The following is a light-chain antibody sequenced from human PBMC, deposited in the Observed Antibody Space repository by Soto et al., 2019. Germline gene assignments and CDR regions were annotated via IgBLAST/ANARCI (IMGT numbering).Light chain of an antibody. Sequence: QSALTQPASMSGSPGQSITISCTGTSSDVGSYYPVSWFQQHPGKAPKLIIYEVNKRPSGVSDRFSGSKSGNTASLTISVLQAADEAEYYCCSYAGDTTFFVFGTGTKVTVL. CDR2: EVN. V-gene: IGLV2-23*02. CDR1: SSDVGSYYP. J-gene: IGLJ1*01. CDR3: CSYAGDTTFFV.